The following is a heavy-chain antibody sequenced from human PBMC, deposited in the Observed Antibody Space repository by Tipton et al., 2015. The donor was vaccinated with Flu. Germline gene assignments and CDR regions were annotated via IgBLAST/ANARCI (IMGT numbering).Heavy chain of an antibody. V-gene: IGHV4-39*01. Sequence: TLSLTCTVSGGSINTPDYYWGWIRQPPGKGLEWIGGAYYNGVTYWNPSFKSRVTISVDTSKSQFSLMLRSVTAADTAAYYCARLSYYDVDLKNFYFDYWGQGALVTVSS. CDR2: AYYNGVT. CDR3: ARLSYYDVDLKNFYFDY. J-gene: IGHJ4*02. CDR1: GGSINTPDYY. D-gene: IGHD3-10*02.